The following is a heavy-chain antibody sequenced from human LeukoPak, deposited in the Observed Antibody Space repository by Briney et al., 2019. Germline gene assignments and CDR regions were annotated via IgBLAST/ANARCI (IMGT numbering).Heavy chain of an antibody. J-gene: IGHJ6*04. Sequence: GGSLRLSCTASGFTFSSFGMSWVRQAPGKGLEWVSYISSSGSTIYYADSVKGRFTISRDNAKNSLYLQMNSLRAEDTAVYYCAELGITMIGGVWGKGTTVTISS. D-gene: IGHD3-10*02. CDR1: GFTFSSFG. V-gene: IGHV3-48*03. CDR3: AELGITMIGGV. CDR2: ISSSGSTI.